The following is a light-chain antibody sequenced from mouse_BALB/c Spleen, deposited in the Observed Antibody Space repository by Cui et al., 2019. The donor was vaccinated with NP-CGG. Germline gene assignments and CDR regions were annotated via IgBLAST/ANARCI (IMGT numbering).Light chain of an antibody. J-gene: IGLJ1*01. CDR3: ALWYSNHWV. V-gene: IGLV1*01. Sequence: VVLQESSPTTSPGETVTLTCRSSTGAVTTNNYANWVQEKPDHLFTGLIGGTNNRAPGIPARFSGSLIGDKAALTITGAQTEDEAIYFCALWYSNHWVFGGGTKLTVL. CDR1: TGAVTTNNY. CDR2: GTN.